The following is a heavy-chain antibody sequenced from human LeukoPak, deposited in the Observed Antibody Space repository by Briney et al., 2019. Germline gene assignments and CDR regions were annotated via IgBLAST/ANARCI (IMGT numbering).Heavy chain of an antibody. D-gene: IGHD6-19*01. CDR3: AKEAGSGWSQDDY. CDR2: IYYSGST. Sequence: SETLSLTCTVSGGSISSYYWSWIRQPPGKGLEWIGYIYYSGSTNYNPSLKSRVTISVDTSKNQFSLKLSSVTAADTAVYYCAKEAGSGWSQDDYWGQGTLVTVSS. J-gene: IGHJ4*02. CDR1: GGSISSYY. V-gene: IGHV4-59*01.